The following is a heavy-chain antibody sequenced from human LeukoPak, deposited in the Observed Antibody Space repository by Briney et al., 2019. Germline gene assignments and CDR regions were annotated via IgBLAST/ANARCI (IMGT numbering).Heavy chain of an antibody. D-gene: IGHD6-19*01. CDR2: IYYSGST. J-gene: IGHJ6*02. V-gene: IGHV4-59*08. CDR3: ARSSGIAVADYYYGMDV. Sequence: SETLSLTCTVSVGSIRRYYWSWIRQPPGKGLEWIGYIYYSGSTNYNPSLKSRVTISVDTSKNQFSLKLSSVTAADTAVYYCARSSGIAVADYYYGMDVWGQGTTVTVSS. CDR1: VGSIRRYY.